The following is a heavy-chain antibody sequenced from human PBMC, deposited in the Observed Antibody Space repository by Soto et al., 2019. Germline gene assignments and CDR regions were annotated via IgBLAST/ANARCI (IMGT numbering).Heavy chain of an antibody. V-gene: IGHV1-69*13. J-gene: IGHJ4*02. D-gene: IGHD2-21*02. CDR3: ARTPPMESGDNYYLDF. CDR1: GGTFSTFG. CDR2: IIPFFGTA. Sequence: SVKVSCKASGGTFSTFGISWVRQAPGQGLEWMGGIIPFFGTANYAQKFQDIVTITADESTSTVYMDLRSLRSEATAIYSCARTPPMESGDNYYLDFWGQGALVTVSS.